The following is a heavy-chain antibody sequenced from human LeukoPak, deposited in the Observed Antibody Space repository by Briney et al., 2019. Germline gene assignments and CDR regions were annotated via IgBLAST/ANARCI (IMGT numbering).Heavy chain of an antibody. V-gene: IGHV1-2*02. CDR2: INPNSGGT. CDR1: GYTFTGYY. D-gene: IGHD3-22*01. Sequence: ASVKVSCKASGYTFTGYYMHWVRQAPGQGLEWMGWINPNSGGTNYAQKFQGRVTMTRDTSISTAYMELSRLRSDDTAVYYCATDSSGYYLNWFDPWGRGTLVTVSS. CDR3: ATDSSGYYLNWFDP. J-gene: IGHJ5*02.